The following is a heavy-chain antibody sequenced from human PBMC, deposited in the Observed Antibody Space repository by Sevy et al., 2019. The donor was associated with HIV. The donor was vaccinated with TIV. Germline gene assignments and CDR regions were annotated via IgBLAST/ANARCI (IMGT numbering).Heavy chain of an antibody. J-gene: IGHJ3*02. Sequence: GESLKISCKGSGYSFTAYWIDWVRQVPGKDLEWMGTIYPGDSETRYSPSVQGQVTISADKSLTTAYLQRSSLKASDTAIYYSARPTGLKVGIDFGTLDIWGQGTMVTVSS. D-gene: IGHD4-17*01. CDR2: IYPGDSET. V-gene: IGHV5-51*01. CDR3: ARPTGLKVGIDFGTLDI. CDR1: GYSFTAYW.